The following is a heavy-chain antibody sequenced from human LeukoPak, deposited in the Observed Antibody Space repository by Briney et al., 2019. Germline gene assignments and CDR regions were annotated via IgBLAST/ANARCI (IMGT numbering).Heavy chain of an antibody. V-gene: IGHV3-23*01. Sequence: GGSLRLSCAASGFTFTNYAMSWVRQAPGKGLEWVSALSASGGSTYYADSVKGRFTISRDNSKNMLYLQMNSLRAEDTAVYYCARSIVGVSGFGYWGQGALVTVSS. CDR2: LSASGGST. D-gene: IGHD1-26*01. CDR3: ARSIVGVSGFGY. J-gene: IGHJ4*02. CDR1: GFTFTNYA.